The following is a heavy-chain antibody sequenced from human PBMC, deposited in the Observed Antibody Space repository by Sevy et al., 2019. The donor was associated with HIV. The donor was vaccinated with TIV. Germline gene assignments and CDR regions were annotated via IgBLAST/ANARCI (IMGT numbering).Heavy chain of an antibody. CDR2: IRHDGSTK. CDR1: GFSFSSYG. CDR3: VKGPHPAVTTSYGMDV. J-gene: IGHJ6*02. D-gene: IGHD4-17*01. Sequence: GGSLRLSCAASGFSFSSYGMHLVRQAPGKGLEWVTFIRHDGSTKYYVDSVRGRFTISRDNSKSTLYLQMNSLRREDTAVYYCVKGPHPAVTTSYGMDVWGQGTTVTVSS. V-gene: IGHV3-30*02.